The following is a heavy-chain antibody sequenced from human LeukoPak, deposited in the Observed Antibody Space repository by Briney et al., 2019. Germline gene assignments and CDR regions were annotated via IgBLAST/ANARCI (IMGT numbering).Heavy chain of an antibody. CDR2: IKTDGSST. Sequence: GSLRLSCAASGFTFSSYWMHWVRQAPGKGLVWVSRIKTDGSSTNYSDSVKGRFTISRDNAKNTLYLQMNGLRAEDTAVYYCVRFSEEVIGIYYYYYMDVWGKGTTVAVSS. CDR3: VRFSEEVIGIYYYYYMDV. D-gene: IGHD3-16*02. V-gene: IGHV3-74*01. CDR1: GFTFSSYW. J-gene: IGHJ6*03.